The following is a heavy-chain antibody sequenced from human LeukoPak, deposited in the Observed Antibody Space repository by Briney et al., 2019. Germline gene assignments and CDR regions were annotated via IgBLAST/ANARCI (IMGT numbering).Heavy chain of an antibody. CDR3: ARRITIFGSPYHMDV. Sequence: SETLSLTCTVSGGSISSYYWSWIRQPPGKGLEWIGYIYTSGSTNYDPSLKSRVTISVDTSKNQFSLKLSSVTAADTAVYYCARRITIFGSPYHMDVWGKGTTVTVSS. J-gene: IGHJ6*03. CDR1: GGSISSYY. D-gene: IGHD3-3*01. CDR2: IYTSGST. V-gene: IGHV4-4*09.